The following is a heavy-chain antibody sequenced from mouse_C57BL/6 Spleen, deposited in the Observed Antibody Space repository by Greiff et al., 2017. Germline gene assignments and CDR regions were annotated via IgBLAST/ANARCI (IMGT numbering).Heavy chain of an antibody. J-gene: IGHJ1*03. Sequence: EVQGVESGGDLVKPGGSLKLSCAASGFTFSSYGMSWVRQTPDKRLEWVATISSGGSYTYYPDSVKGRFTISRDNAKNTLYLQMSSLKSEDTAMYYCARHDYFDVWGTGTTVTVSS. CDR1: GFTFSSYG. CDR2: ISSGGSYT. V-gene: IGHV5-6*01. CDR3: ARHDYFDV.